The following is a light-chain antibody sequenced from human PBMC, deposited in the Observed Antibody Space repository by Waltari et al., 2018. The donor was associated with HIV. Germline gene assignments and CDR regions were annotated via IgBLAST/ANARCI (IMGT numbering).Light chain of an antibody. V-gene: IGLV1-47*01. CDR2: KNF. CDR3: VGWDSSLSAYV. Sequence: QSFLTQPPSASGTPGQTVTISCSGSSSNIETENVNWYQQLPGMTPKLLIYKNFLRPSGVPDRFAASKSGTSASLTISGLRSADEADYYCVGWDSSLSAYVFGAGTKVAVL. CDR1: SSNIETEN. J-gene: IGLJ1*01.